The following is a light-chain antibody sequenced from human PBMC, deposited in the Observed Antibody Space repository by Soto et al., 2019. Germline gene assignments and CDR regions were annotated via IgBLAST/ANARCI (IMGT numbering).Light chain of an antibody. CDR3: CSYRHTDAHV. J-gene: IGLJ1*01. V-gene: IGLV2-14*01. Sequence: QSALTQPASVSGSPGQSITISCTGTSRDIGGYNYVSWYQHYPGKAPTLMIYGVSNRPSGVSNRVSGSKSGNTASLTISGLQAEDEADYYCCSYRHTDAHVFGTGTKLTVL. CDR1: SRDIGGYNY. CDR2: GVS.